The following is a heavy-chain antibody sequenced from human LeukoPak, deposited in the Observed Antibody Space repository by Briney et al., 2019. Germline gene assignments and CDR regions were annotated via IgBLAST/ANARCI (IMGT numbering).Heavy chain of an antibody. Sequence: GSLRLSCAASGSTVSSTYMSWVRQAPGKGLEWVSVIYSGGNIYYIDSVKGRFTISRDTSKNTLYLQMNSLRAEDTAVYFCASRHCSGGGCYFAGADPFDYWGQGTLVTVSS. V-gene: IGHV3-53*01. CDR3: ASRHCSGGGCYFAGADPFDY. CDR2: IYSGGNI. D-gene: IGHD2-15*01. J-gene: IGHJ4*02. CDR1: GSTVSSTY.